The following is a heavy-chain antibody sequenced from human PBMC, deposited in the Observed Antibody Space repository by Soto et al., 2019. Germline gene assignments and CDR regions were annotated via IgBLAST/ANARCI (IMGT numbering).Heavy chain of an antibody. D-gene: IGHD3-10*01. J-gene: IGHJ4*02. CDR3: AKGVGEENDY. V-gene: IGHV3-30*18. CDR1: GFTFSSYG. Sequence: QVQLVESGGGVVQPGRSLRLSCAASGFTFSSYGMHWVRQAPGKGLEWVAVISYDGSNKYYADSVKGRFTISRDNSKNTLYLQMNSLRAEDTAVYYCAKGVGEENDYWGPGTLVTVSS. CDR2: ISYDGSNK.